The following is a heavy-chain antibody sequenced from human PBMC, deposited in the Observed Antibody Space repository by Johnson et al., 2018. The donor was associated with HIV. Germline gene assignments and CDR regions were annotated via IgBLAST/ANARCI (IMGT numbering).Heavy chain of an antibody. D-gene: IGHD2-2*01. CDR1: GFTFSDYY. CDR3: VRDHQP. Sequence: VQVVESVGGLVKPGGSLRLSCAASGFTFSDYYMSWIRQAPGKGLEWVANINQDGSAKYYVDSVKGRFTISRDNAKNSLYLQMNNLRGEDTAVYYCVRDHQPWGQGTMVTVSS. J-gene: IGHJ3*01. CDR2: INQDGSAK. V-gene: IGHV3-7*03.